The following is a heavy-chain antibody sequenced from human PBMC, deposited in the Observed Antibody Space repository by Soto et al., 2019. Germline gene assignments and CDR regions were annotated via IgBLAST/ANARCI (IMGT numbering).Heavy chain of an antibody. CDR2: FDPEDGER. V-gene: IGHV1-24*01. CDR1: GYNLTESP. CDR3: VIDLTGWFNV. Sequence: ASVKVSCKVSGYNLTESPMHWVRQAPGKGLEWMGGFDPEDGERIHAQNFQGRVTMTEDTSTDTAYMELSSLGSEDTAVYYCVIDLTGWFNVWGLGTLVTVSS. D-gene: IGHD6-19*01. J-gene: IGHJ4*02.